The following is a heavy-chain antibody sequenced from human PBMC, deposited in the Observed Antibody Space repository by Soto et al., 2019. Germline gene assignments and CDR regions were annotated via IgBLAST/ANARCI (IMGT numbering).Heavy chain of an antibody. CDR1: GGTFTYYG. CDR2: IIPIIGPA. Sequence: QVQLVQSGAEVKRPGSSVKLSCKASGGTFTYYGISWVRQAPGQDLEWMGGIIPIIGPATYAQKFQGRLTITADQPTSTAYMELSSLGSEDTALYYCARDLGTTIAGPPRRETCGGLAPWGQGTLVTVSS. D-gene: IGHD3-22*01. V-gene: IGHV1-69*01. CDR3: ARDLGTTIAGPPRRETCGGLAP. J-gene: IGHJ5*02.